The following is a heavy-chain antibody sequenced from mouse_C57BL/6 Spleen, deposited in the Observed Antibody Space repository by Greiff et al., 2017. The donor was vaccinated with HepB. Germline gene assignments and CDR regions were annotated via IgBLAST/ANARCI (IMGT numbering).Heavy chain of an antibody. CDR2: IYPGSGST. CDR1: GYTFTSYW. J-gene: IGHJ2*01. V-gene: IGHV1-55*01. CDR3: ARTYYDYDGPFDY. D-gene: IGHD2-4*01. Sequence: QVQLQQSGAELVKPGASVKMSCKASGYTFTSYWITWVKQRPGQGLEWIGDIYPGSGSTNYNEKFKSKATLTVDTSSSTAYMQLSSLTSEDSAVYYCARTYYDYDGPFDYWGQGTTLTVSS.